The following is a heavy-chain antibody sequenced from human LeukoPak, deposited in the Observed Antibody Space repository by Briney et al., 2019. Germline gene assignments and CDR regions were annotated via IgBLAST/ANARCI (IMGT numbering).Heavy chain of an antibody. CDR1: GGSISSYY. CDR3: ARGGVSGFGESPSFDY. J-gene: IGHJ4*02. V-gene: IGHV4-59*01. Sequence: ASETLSLTCTVSGGSISSYYWSWIRQPPGKGLEWIGYIYYSGSTNYKPSLKSRVTISVDTSKNQFSLKLSSVTAADTAVYYCARGGVSGFGESPSFDYWGQGTLVTVSS. D-gene: IGHD3-10*01. CDR2: IYYSGST.